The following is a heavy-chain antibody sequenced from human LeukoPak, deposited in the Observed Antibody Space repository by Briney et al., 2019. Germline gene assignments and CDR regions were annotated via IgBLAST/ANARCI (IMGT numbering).Heavy chain of an antibody. D-gene: IGHD3-22*01. J-gene: IGHJ3*02. Sequence: SETLSLTCTVSGGSISSYYWSWIRQPPGKGLEWIGYIYYSGSTNYNPSLKSRVTISVDTSKNQFSLKLSSVTAADTAVYYCAAEDNYYDSSGYYYGAFDIWGQGTMVTVSP. CDR1: GGSISSYY. CDR2: IYYSGST. V-gene: IGHV4-59*01. CDR3: AAEDNYYDSSGYYYGAFDI.